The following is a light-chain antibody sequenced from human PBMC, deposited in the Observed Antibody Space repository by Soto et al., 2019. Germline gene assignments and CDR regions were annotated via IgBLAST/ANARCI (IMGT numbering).Light chain of an antibody. Sequence: QSVLTQPRSVSGSPGQSVTISCTGTTSDVVEYNYVSWYQQHPGKAPKLMMYEVTKRPSGVPDRFSGSRSGNTASLTISGLQAEDEADYHCCSYAGNFIFIFGTGTKLTVL. J-gene: IGLJ1*01. CDR3: CSYAGNFIFI. CDR1: TSDVVEYNY. V-gene: IGLV2-11*02. CDR2: EVT.